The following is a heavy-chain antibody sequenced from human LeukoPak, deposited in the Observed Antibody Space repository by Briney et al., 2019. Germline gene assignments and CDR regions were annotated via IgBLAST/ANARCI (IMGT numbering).Heavy chain of an antibody. V-gene: IGHV1-69*13. CDR1: GGTFSSYA. Sequence: SVKVSCKASGGTFSSYAISWVRQAPGQGLEWMGGINPIFGRSTYAQNFQGRVTITAGESTSTAYMELSSLRSEDTAVYYCAISYCGGDCAFDIWGQGTMVTVSS. CDR2: INPIFGRS. CDR3: AISYCGGDCAFDI. J-gene: IGHJ3*02. D-gene: IGHD2-21*01.